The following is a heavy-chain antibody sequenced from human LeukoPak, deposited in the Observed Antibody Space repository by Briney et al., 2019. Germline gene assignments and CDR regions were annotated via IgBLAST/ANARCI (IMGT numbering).Heavy chain of an antibody. CDR3: ARGITVVRGVIKGGMDV. CDR1: GGTFSIYA. CDR2: IIPILGIA. D-gene: IGHD3-10*01. V-gene: IGHV1-69*04. Sequence: GSSVKVSCTASGGTFSIYAISWVRQAPGQGLEWMGGIIPILGIANYAQKFQGRVTITADKSTSTAYMELSSLRSGDTAVYYCARGITVVRGVIKGGMDVWGQGTTVTVSS. J-gene: IGHJ6*02.